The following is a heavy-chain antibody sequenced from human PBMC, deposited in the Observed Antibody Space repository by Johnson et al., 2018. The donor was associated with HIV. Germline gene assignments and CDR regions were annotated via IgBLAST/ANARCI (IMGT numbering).Heavy chain of an antibody. CDR1: GFTVSSNY. CDR2: IYSADTT. D-gene: IGHD3-22*01. V-gene: IGHV3-66*02. J-gene: IGHJ3*02. CDR3: AKEQSVVVIGIGAFDI. Sequence: EVQLVESGGGLVQPGGSLRFSCAASGFTVSSNYTTRARQAPGTGLQWVPVIYSADTTYYADSVKDRFPISRDNSKNTLYLQMNSLRAEDTAVYYCAKEQSVVVIGIGAFDIWGQGTMVTVSS.